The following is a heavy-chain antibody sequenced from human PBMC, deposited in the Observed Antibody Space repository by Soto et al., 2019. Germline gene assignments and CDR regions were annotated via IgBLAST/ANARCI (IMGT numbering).Heavy chain of an antibody. CDR1: GFVFRSYW. Sequence: LRLSCAASGFVFRSYWMSWVRQAPGKGLEWVANINQDGSEKYYVGSVRGRFIISRDNAENSLYLQMNSLRAEDTALYYCARDGVAAGLYLDNWGQGTLVTVSS. CDR2: INQDGSEK. CDR3: ARDGVAAGLYLDN. J-gene: IGHJ4*02. D-gene: IGHD6-19*01. V-gene: IGHV3-7*01.